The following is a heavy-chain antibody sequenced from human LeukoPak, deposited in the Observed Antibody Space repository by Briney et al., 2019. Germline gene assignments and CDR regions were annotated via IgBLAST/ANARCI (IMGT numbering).Heavy chain of an antibody. J-gene: IGHJ4*02. CDR1: GFTFSSYG. Sequence: QHWGSLRLSCAASGFTFSSYGMHWVRQAPGRGLEWVAVIWYDGSNKYYADSVKGRFTISRDNSKNTLYLQMNSLRAEDTAVYYCARDFFPDYGGVFDYWGQGTLVTVSS. CDR3: ARDFFPDYGGVFDY. V-gene: IGHV3-33*01. CDR2: IWYDGSNK. D-gene: IGHD2-8*02.